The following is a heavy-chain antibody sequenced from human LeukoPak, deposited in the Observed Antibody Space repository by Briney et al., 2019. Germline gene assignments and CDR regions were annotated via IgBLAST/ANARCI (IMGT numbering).Heavy chain of an antibody. CDR2: IYPGDSDT. V-gene: IGHV5-51*01. D-gene: IGHD2-2*01. J-gene: IGHJ4*02. Sequence: GESLKISCKGSGYSFTSYWIGWVRQMPGKGLEWMGIIYPGDSDTRYSPSFQGQVIISADKSISTAYLQWSSLKASDTAIYYCARHGRPDIVVVPADYWGQGTLVTVSS. CDR3: ARHGRPDIVVVPADY. CDR1: GYSFTSYW.